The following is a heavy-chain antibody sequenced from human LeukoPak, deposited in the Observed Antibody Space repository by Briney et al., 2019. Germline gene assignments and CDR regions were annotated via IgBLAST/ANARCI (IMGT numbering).Heavy chain of an antibody. CDR1: GYTFTGYY. V-gene: IGHV1-18*04. Sequence: ASVKVSCKASGYTFTGYYMHWVRQAPGQGLEWMGWISAYNGNTNYAQKLQGRVTMTTDTSTSTAYMELRSLRSDDTAVYYCARDMAYCGGDCSPDDAFDIWGQGTMVTVSS. D-gene: IGHD2-21*02. CDR3: ARDMAYCGGDCSPDDAFDI. CDR2: ISAYNGNT. J-gene: IGHJ3*02.